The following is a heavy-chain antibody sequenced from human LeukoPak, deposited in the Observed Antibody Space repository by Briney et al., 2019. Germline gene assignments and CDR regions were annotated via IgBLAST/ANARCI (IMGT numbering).Heavy chain of an antibody. CDR2: INHSGST. J-gene: IGHJ5*02. CDR3: ASSKYYYGSGSYYKGRWFDP. V-gene: IGHV4-34*01. D-gene: IGHD3-10*01. Sequence: PSETLSLTCAVYGGSFSGYYWSWIRQPPGKGLEWIGEINHSGSTNYNPSLKSRVTISVDTSKNQFSLKLSSVTAADTAVYYCASSKYYYGSGSYYKGRWFDPWGQGTLVTVSS. CDR1: GGSFSGYY.